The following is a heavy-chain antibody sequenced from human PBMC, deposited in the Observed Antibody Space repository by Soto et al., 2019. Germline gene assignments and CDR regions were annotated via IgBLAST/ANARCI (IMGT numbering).Heavy chain of an antibody. CDR1: GFTFSNAW. V-gene: IGHV3-15*01. CDR2: IKSKTDGGTT. J-gene: IGHJ6*03. Sequence: EVQLVESGGGLVKPGGSLRLSCAASGFTFSNAWMSWVRQAPGKGLEWVGRIKSKTDGGTTDYAAPVKGRFTISRADSENTLYLQMNRRKTEDTAVYYCTTEPPRYGEYISSKSSYYMDVWGKGTTVTVSS. CDR3: TTEPPRYGEYISSKSSYYMDV. D-gene: IGHD6-6*01.